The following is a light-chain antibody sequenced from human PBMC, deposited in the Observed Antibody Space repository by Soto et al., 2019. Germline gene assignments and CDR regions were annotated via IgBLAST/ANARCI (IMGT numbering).Light chain of an antibody. CDR1: ESVSTN. CDR3: QQYNPWART. Sequence: EIVITQSPATLSLSPGARATLSCRASESVSTNLAWYRQKAGQAPRLLIYGASTRATGIPARFSGSLSGTEGTITISSLQSADCEVYVCQQYNPWARTLGQGTKVDIK. CDR2: GAS. J-gene: IGKJ1*01. V-gene: IGKV3-15*01.